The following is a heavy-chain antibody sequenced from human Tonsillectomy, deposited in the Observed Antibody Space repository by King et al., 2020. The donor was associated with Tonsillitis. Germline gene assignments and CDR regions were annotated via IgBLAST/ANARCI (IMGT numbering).Heavy chain of an antibody. CDR1: GYTFTDYY. CDR2: INPNSGGT. J-gene: IGHJ4*02. V-gene: IGHV1-2*02. Sequence: HVQLVESGAEVKKPGASVKVSCKASGYTFTDYYMHWVRQAPGQGLEWMGWINPNSGGTNYAQKFQGRVTMTRDTSITTAYMALSRLRIDDTAVYYCARESSSWYNEFDYWGQGTLVTVSS. CDR3: ARESSSWYNEFDY. D-gene: IGHD6-13*01.